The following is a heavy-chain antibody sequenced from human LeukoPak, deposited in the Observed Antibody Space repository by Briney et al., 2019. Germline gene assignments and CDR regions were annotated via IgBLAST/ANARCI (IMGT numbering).Heavy chain of an antibody. CDR1: GFTFSSYS. V-gene: IGHV3-21*01. CDR3: ASGITIFGVVLDY. J-gene: IGHJ4*02. D-gene: IGHD3-3*01. Sequence: GGSLRLSCAASGFTFSSYSMTWVRQAPGKGLEWVSSISGSSSYIFDADSVKGRFTVSRDNAKNLVYLQMNSLRAEDTAVYYCASGITIFGVVLDYWGQGTLVTVSS. CDR2: ISGSSSYI.